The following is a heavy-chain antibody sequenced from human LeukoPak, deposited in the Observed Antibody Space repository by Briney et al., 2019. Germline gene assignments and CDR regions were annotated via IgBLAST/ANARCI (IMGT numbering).Heavy chain of an antibody. CDR3: ARDIAYDSSGYYSPHFDY. V-gene: IGHV3-53*01. CDR1: GFTVSSNY. J-gene: IGHJ4*02. Sequence: GGSLRLSCAASGFTVSSNYMSWVRQAPGKWLEWVSVIYSGGSTYYADSVKGRFTISRDNSKNTLYLQMNSLRAEDTAVYYCARDIAYDSSGYYSPHFDYWGQGTLVTVSS. CDR2: IYSGGST. D-gene: IGHD3-22*01.